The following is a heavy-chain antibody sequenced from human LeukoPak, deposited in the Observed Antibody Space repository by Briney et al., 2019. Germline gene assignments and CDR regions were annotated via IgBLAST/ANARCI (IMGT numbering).Heavy chain of an antibody. CDR3: ARDHAPRGQQLVSFPGY. CDR1: GFTFSSYS. CDR2: ISSSSSYI. Sequence: NPGGSLRLSCAASGFTFSSYSMNWVRQAPGKGLEWVSSISSSSSYIYYADSVKGRFTISRDNSKNTLYLQMNSLRAEDTAVYYCARDHAPRGQQLVSFPGYWGQGTLVTVSS. D-gene: IGHD6-13*01. V-gene: IGHV3-21*01. J-gene: IGHJ4*02.